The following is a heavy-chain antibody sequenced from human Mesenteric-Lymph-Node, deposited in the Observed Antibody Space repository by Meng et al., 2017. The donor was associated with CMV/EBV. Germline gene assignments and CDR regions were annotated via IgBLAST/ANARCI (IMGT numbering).Heavy chain of an antibody. D-gene: IGHD6-19*01. CDR1: GDYIRSGGYS. J-gene: IGHJ5*02. CDR3: AGYSSGWGRWFDP. CDR2: IYHSGTT. Sequence: VSGDYIRSGGYSWSWIRQPPGKGLEWIGHIYHSGTTYYNPSLKNRVAISVDRFKNKFFLKLSSVTAADTAVYYCAGYSSGWGRWFDPWGQGTLVTVSS. V-gene: IGHV4-30-2*01.